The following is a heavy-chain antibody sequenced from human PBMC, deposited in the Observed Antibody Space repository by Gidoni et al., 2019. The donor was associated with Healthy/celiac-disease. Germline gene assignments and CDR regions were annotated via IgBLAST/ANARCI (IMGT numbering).Heavy chain of an antibody. CDR2: INHSGST. D-gene: IGHD2-2*01. CDR3: AIISCSQRWFDP. J-gene: IGHJ5*02. Sequence: QVQLQQWGAGLLKPSETLSLTCAVSGGSFIGYYWGWIRQPPGKGLEWIGEINHSGSTNYNPSLKSRVTISVDTSKNQFSLKRSAVTAADTAVYYCAIISCSQRWFDPWGQGTLVTVSS. CDR1: GGSFIGYY. V-gene: IGHV4-34*01.